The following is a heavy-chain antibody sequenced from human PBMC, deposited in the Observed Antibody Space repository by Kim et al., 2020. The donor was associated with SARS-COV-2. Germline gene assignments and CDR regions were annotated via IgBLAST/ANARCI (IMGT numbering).Heavy chain of an antibody. CDR1: GGSISSGGYY. V-gene: IGHV4-31*03. CDR3: ARSMVRGGANYYYYYGMDV. J-gene: IGHJ6*02. Sequence: SETLSLTCTVSGGSISSGGYYWSWIRQHPGKGLEWIGYIYYSGSTYYNPSLKSRVTISVDTSKNQFSLKLSSVTAADTAVYYCARSMVRGGANYYYYYGMDVWGQGTTVTVSS. CDR2: IYYSGST. D-gene: IGHD3-10*01.